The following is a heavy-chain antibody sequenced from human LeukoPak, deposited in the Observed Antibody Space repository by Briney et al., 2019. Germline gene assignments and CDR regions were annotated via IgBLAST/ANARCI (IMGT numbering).Heavy chain of an antibody. CDR1: GFTFSSYA. J-gene: IGHJ4*02. CDR3: ARVRGYCSSTSCYSLDY. D-gene: IGHD2-2*02. Sequence: GRSLRLSCAASGFTFSSYAMHWVRQAPGKGLEWVAVISYDGSNKYYADSVKGRFTISRDNSKNTLYLQMNGLRAEDTAVYYCARVRGYCSSTSCYSLDYWGQGTLVTVSS. V-gene: IGHV3-30*04. CDR2: ISYDGSNK.